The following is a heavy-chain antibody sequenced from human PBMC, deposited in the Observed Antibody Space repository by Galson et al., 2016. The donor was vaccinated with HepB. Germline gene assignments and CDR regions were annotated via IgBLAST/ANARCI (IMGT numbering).Heavy chain of an antibody. Sequence: QSGAEVKKPGESLRISCKASGYRFTSYWISWVRQMPGKGLEWMGRIDPSDSYINYSPSFQGHVSISADKSISTAYLQWTSLKASDTAMYYCARHTSMGYSYGLRWDYWGQGTLVTVSS. CDR2: IDPSDSYI. CDR1: GYRFTSYW. V-gene: IGHV5-10-1*01. D-gene: IGHD5-18*01. CDR3: ARHTSMGYSYGLRWDY. J-gene: IGHJ4*02.